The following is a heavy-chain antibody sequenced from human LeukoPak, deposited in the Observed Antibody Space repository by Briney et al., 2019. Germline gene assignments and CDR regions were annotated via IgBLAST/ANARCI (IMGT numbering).Heavy chain of an antibody. V-gene: IGHV3-7*01. Sequence: GGSLRLSCAASGFTFSSYAMSWVRQAPGKGLEWVANIKQDGSEKYYVDSVKGRFTISRDNAKNSLYLQMDSLRAEDTAVYYCARQDSSGYYYDWFFDYWGQGILVTVSS. CDR1: GFTFSSYA. J-gene: IGHJ4*02. CDR3: ARQDSSGYYYDWFFDY. CDR2: IKQDGSEK. D-gene: IGHD3-22*01.